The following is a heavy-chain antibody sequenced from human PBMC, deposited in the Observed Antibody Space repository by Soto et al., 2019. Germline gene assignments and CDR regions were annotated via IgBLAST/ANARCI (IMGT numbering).Heavy chain of an antibody. D-gene: IGHD3-3*01. CDR3: TTAPLYYDFWSGPDY. J-gene: IGHJ4*02. Sequence: PGGSLRLSCAASGFTFSNAWMSWVRQAPGKGLEWVGRIKSKTDGGTTDYAAPVKGRFTISRDDSKNTLYLQMNSLKTEDTAVYYCTTAPLYYDFWSGPDYWGQGTLVTVS. CDR1: GFTFSNAW. CDR2: IKSKTDGGTT. V-gene: IGHV3-15*01.